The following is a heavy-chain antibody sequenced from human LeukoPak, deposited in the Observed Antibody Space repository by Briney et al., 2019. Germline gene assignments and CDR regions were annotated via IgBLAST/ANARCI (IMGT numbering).Heavy chain of an antibody. V-gene: IGHV3-21*01. J-gene: IGHJ4*02. CDR3: ARAHNWKYGTFDY. CDR1: GFTFSSYS. D-gene: IGHD1-7*01. CDR2: ISSSSSYI. Sequence: GGSLRLSCAASGFTFSSYSMNWVRQAPGKGLEWVSCISSSSSYIYYADSVKGRFTISRDNAKNSLYLQMNSLRYEDTAVYYCARAHNWKYGTFDYWGQGTLVTVSS.